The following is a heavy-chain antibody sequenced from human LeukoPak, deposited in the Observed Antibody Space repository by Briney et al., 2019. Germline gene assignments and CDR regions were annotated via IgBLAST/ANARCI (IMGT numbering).Heavy chain of an antibody. D-gene: IGHD6-19*01. V-gene: IGHV3-23*01. CDR3: AKPTGHSSGWYMNFDY. Sequence: PGGSLRLSCAASGFTFNSYAMNWVRQAPGKGLEWVSAISTSGGSTHYADSVKGRFTIYRDNSKNTLYLQMDRLRAEDTAVYYCAKPTGHSSGWYMNFDYWGQGTLVTVSS. CDR1: GFTFNSYA. CDR2: ISTSGGST. J-gene: IGHJ4*02.